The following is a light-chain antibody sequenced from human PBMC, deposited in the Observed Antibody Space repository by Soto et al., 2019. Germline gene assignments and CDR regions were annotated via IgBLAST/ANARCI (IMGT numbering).Light chain of an antibody. CDR3: CSYAGSYPV. J-gene: IGLJ1*01. CDR2: DVS. CDR1: SSDVGGYNY. Sequence: QSAPTQPRSVSGSPGQSVTISCTGTSSDVGGYNYVSWYQQHPGKAPKLMIYDVSKRPSGVPDRFSGSKSGNTASLTISGLQAEDEADYYCCSYAGSYPVFGTGTKVTVL. V-gene: IGLV2-11*01.